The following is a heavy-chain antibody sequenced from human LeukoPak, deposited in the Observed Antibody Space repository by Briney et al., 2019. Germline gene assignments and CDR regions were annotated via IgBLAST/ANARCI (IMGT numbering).Heavy chain of an antibody. CDR2: ISGSGDNT. V-gene: IGHV3-23*01. CDR3: AKGSYYDSSGSFYFDY. Sequence: GGSLRLSCAASRFTFSSYAMSWVRQAPGKGLEWVSGISGSGDNTYYADSVKGRFTISRDNSKNTLYVQVNSLGTEDTAAYYCAKGSYYDSSGSFYFDYWGQGTLVTVSS. J-gene: IGHJ4*02. D-gene: IGHD3-22*01. CDR1: RFTFSSYA.